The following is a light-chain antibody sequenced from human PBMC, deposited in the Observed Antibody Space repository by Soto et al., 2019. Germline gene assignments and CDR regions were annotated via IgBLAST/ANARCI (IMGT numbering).Light chain of an antibody. V-gene: IGLV2-14*01. CDR2: EVS. J-gene: IGLJ2*01. Sequence: QSALTQPASVSGSPGQSITISCTGTSSDIGVYNYVSWYQQHPGKAPKLVICEVSNRPSGVSSRFSGSKSGNTASLTISGLQAEDEADYYCSSYTTTNTVVFGGGTKLTVL. CDR1: SSDIGVYNY. CDR3: SSYTTTNTVV.